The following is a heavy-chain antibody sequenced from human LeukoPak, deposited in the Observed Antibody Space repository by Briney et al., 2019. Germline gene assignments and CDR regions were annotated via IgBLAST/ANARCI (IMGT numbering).Heavy chain of an antibody. D-gene: IGHD1-1*01. V-gene: IGHV3-21*06. CDR1: GFIFSSYT. J-gene: IGHJ1*01. Sequence: GGSLRLSCAASGFIFSSYTMNWVRQAPGKGPEWVSSITTSGSYLYYADSVKGRFTISRDNAKNSLFLQMNSLRAEDTALYYCARGSHTGTTTDFQHWGQGTLVTVSS. CDR3: ARGSHTGTTTDFQH. CDR2: ITTSGSYL.